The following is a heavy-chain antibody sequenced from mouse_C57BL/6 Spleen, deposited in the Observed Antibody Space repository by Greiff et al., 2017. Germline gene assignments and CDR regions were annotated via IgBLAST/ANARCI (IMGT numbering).Heavy chain of an antibody. J-gene: IGHJ2*01. D-gene: IGHD4-1*01. Sequence: VQWVESGAELAKPGASVKLSCKASGYTFTSYWMHWVKQRPGQGLEWIGYINPSSGYTKYNQKFKDKATLTADKSSSTAYMQLSSLTYEDSAVYYCARAQNWDGGDYWGQGTTLTVSS. CDR2: INPSSGYT. V-gene: IGHV1-7*01. CDR3: ARAQNWDGGDY. CDR1: GYTFTSYW.